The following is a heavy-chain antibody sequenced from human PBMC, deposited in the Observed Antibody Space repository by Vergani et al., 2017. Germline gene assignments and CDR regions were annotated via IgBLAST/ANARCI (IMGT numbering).Heavy chain of an antibody. V-gene: IGHV4-34*01. J-gene: IGHJ6*02. D-gene: IGHD5-12*01. CDR2: INHSGSN. CDR3: ARARWATGYYYYGMDV. CDR1: GGSFSGYY. Sequence: QVQLQQWGAGLLKPSETLSLTCAVYGGSFSGYYWSWIRKPPGKGLEWIGEINHSGSNKYNPSLKSRVTISVDTSKNQFSLKLSSVTAADTAVYYCARARWATGYYYYGMDVWGQGTTVTVSS.